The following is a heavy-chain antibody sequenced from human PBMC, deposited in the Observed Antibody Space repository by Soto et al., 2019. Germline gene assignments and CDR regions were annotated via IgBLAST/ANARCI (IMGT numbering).Heavy chain of an antibody. J-gene: IGHJ4*02. CDR3: TRDLGTGTTGYTADY. Sequence: VQLVESGGGLVQPGRSLRLSCTASGFTFGDYAMSWFRQAPGKGLEWVGFIRSKAYGGTTEYAASVKGRFTISRDDSKSIAYLQMNSLKTEDTAVYYCTRDLGTGTTGYTADYWGQGTLVTVSS. CDR2: IRSKAYGGTT. D-gene: IGHD1-7*01. CDR1: GFTFGDYA. V-gene: IGHV3-49*03.